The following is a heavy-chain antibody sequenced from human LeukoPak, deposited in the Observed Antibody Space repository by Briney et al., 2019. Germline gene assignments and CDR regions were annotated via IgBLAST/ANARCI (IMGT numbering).Heavy chain of an antibody. CDR2: IYSGGST. CDR1: GFTFSSYA. J-gene: IGHJ4*02. V-gene: IGHV3-53*01. D-gene: IGHD3-22*01. CDR3: ARGDSSGYPVKD. Sequence: PGGSLRLSCAAFGFTFSSYAMSWVRQAPGKGLECVSVIYSGGSTYYADSVKGRFTISRDNSKNTLYLQMNSLRAEDTAVYYCARGDSSGYPVKDWGQGTLVTVSS.